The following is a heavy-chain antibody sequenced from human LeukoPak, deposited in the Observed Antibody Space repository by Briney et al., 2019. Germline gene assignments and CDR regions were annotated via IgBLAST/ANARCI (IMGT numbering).Heavy chain of an antibody. CDR3: ARANMVRGVGSFFDRNWFDP. CDR1: GYTLTELS. CDR2: INPSGGST. D-gene: IGHD3-10*01. Sequence: ASVKVSCKVSGYTLTELSMHWVRQAPGQGLEWMGIINPSGGSTSYAQKFQGRVTMTRDMSTSTVYMELSSLRSEDTAVYYCARANMVRGVGSFFDRNWFDPWGQGTLVTVSS. J-gene: IGHJ5*02. V-gene: IGHV1-46*01.